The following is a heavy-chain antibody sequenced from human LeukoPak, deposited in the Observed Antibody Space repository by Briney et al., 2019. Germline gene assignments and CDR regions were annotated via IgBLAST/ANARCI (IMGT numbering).Heavy chain of an antibody. V-gene: IGHV1-69*13. J-gene: IGHJ4*02. Sequence: EASVKVSCKASGYTFTSYGISWVRQAPGQGLEWMGGIIPIFGTANYAQKFQGRVTITADESTSTAYMELSSLRSEDTAVYYCARDLDCGGDCYSQWGRYFDYWGQGTLVTVSS. CDR3: ARDLDCGGDCYSQWGRYFDY. CDR1: GYTFTSYG. D-gene: IGHD2-21*02. CDR2: IIPIFGTA.